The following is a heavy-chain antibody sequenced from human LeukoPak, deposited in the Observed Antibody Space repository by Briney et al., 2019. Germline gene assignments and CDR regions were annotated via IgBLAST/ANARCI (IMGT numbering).Heavy chain of an antibody. CDR1: GGSFSGYY. V-gene: IGHV4-34*01. CDR3: ARDQWLVPNYYYYYGMDV. CDR2: INHSGST. D-gene: IGHD6-19*01. Sequence: SETLSLTCAVYGGSFSGYYWSWIRQPPGKGLEWIGEINHSGSTNYNPSLKSRVTISVDTSKNQFSLKLSSVTAADTAVYYCARDQWLVPNYYYYYGMDVWGQGTTVTVSS. J-gene: IGHJ6*02.